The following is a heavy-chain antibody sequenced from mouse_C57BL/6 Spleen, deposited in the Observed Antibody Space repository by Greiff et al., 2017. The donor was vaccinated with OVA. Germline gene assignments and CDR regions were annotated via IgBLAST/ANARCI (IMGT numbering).Heavy chain of an antibody. CDR3: AKGEYDEGAY. D-gene: IGHD2-14*01. J-gene: IGHJ2*01. V-gene: IGHV1-26*01. CDR2: INPNNGGT. Sequence: EVQLQQSGPELVKPGASVKISCKASGYTFTDYYMNWVKQSHGKSLEWIGDINPNNGGTSYNQKFKGKATLTVDKSSSTAYMELRSLTSEDSAVYYCAKGEYDEGAYWGQGTTLTVSS. CDR1: GYTFTDYY.